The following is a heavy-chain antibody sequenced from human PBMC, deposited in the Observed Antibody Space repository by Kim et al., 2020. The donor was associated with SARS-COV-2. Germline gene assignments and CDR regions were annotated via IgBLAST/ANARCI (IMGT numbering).Heavy chain of an antibody. J-gene: IGHJ4*02. CDR2: T. V-gene: IGHV4-4*02. D-gene: IGHD1-26*01. CDR3: AREGGSQEIDY. Sequence: TNYNPSLKSRVTISVDKSKNQFSLKLSSVTAADTAVYYCAREGGSQEIDYWGQGTLVTVSS.